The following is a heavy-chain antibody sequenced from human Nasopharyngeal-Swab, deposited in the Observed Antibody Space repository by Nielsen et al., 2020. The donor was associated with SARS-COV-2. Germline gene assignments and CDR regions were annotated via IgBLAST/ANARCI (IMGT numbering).Heavy chain of an antibody. CDR1: GGSISSYY. CDR3: ARGAPNYDFWNGYYYYGMDV. CDR2: IYYSGST. V-gene: IGHV4-59*01. Sequence: SETLSLTCTVSGGSISSYYWSWIRQPPGKGLEWIGYIYYSGSTNYNPSLKSRVTISVDTSKNQFSLKLSSVTAADTAVYYCARGAPNYDFWNGYYYYGMDVWGQGTTVTVSS. J-gene: IGHJ6*02. D-gene: IGHD3-3*01.